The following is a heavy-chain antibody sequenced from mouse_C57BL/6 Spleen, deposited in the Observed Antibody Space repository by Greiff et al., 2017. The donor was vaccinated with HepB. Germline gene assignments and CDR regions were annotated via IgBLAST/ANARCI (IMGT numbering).Heavy chain of an antibody. V-gene: IGHV1-55*01. CDR2: IYPGSGST. Sequence: QVQLQQPGAELVKPGASVKMSCKASGYTFTSYWITWVKQRPGQGLEWIGDIYPGSGSTNYNEKFKSKATLTVDTSSSTAYMQLRSLTSEDSAVYYCARDYGSSSGYYFDYWGQGTTLTVSS. J-gene: IGHJ2*01. CDR3: ARDYGSSSGYYFDY. D-gene: IGHD1-1*01. CDR1: GYTFTSYW.